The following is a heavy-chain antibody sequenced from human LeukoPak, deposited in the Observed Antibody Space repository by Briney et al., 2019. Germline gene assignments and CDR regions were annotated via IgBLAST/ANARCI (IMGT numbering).Heavy chain of an antibody. D-gene: IGHD3-10*01. Sequence: GESLKISCKGSGYSFTSYWIGWVRQMPGKGLEWMGIIYPSDSHTTYSPSFQGQVTISAAKSISTVYLQWSSLKASDTAMYYCARRNRVRGFDYWGQGTLVTVSS. V-gene: IGHV5-51*01. CDR3: ARRNRVRGFDY. CDR2: IYPSDSHT. CDR1: GYSFTSYW. J-gene: IGHJ4*02.